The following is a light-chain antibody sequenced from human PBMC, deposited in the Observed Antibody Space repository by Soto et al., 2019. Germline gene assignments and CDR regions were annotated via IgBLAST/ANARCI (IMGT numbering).Light chain of an antibody. CDR3: QEYYSAPDT. Sequence: DIQMTQSPSSLSASVGDRVTITCRASQDINKYLAWFQQKPGKAPEVLIYAASTLQSGVPSRFSGSGSGTDFTLTISSLQPEDVATYYCQEYYSAPDTFGPGTKVEIK. CDR1: QDINKY. CDR2: AAS. V-gene: IGKV1-27*01. J-gene: IGKJ3*01.